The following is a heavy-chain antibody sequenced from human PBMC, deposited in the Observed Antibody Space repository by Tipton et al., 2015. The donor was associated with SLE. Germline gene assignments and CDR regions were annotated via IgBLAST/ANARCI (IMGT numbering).Heavy chain of an antibody. CDR3: ARDRLRFLEWVGQDAFDI. J-gene: IGHJ3*02. Sequence: LSLTCAVYGGSFSGYYWSWVRQAPGKGLEWVSGINWNSGSTGYADSVKGRFTISRDNAKNSLYLQMNSLRAEDTALYYCARDRLRFLEWVGQDAFDIWGQGTMVTVSS. CDR2: INWNSGST. V-gene: IGHV3-20*04. D-gene: IGHD3-3*01. CDR1: GGSFSGYY.